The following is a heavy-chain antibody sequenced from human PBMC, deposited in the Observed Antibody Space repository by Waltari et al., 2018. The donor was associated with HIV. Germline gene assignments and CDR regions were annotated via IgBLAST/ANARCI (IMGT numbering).Heavy chain of an antibody. J-gene: IGHJ5*01. CDR2: ISAYKGNT. V-gene: IGHV1-18*01. CDR3: ARIVRNWFDS. CDR1: GYNFTNYG. Sequence: QVQLVQSGAEVKKPGASVKVSCKASGYNFTNYGISWVRQAPGQGLECMGWISAYKGNTKYAQKCQDRVTMTTETSTSTAYMDLRRLRSDDTAVYYCARIVRNWFDSWGQGTLVTVSS. D-gene: IGHD2-15*01.